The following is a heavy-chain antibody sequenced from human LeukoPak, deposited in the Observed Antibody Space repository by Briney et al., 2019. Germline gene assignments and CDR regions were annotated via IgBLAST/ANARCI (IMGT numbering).Heavy chain of an antibody. J-gene: IGHJ5*02. CDR1: GFTFSSYA. Sequence: GGTLRLSCAASGFTFSSYAMNWVRQAPGKGLEWVSCVNRSGGSTDYADSVKGRFTISRDNSKNTVYLQMNSLRAEDTAIYYCVKDESALWFGELSRWFDPWGQGTLVTVSS. V-gene: IGHV3-23*01. CDR2: VNRSGGST. CDR3: VKDESALWFGELSRWFDP. D-gene: IGHD3-10*01.